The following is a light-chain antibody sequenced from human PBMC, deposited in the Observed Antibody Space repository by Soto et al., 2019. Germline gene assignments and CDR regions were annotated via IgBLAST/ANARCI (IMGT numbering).Light chain of an antibody. Sequence: EIVLTQSPATLSLSPGERATLSCRASQSVSSNLAWYQQKPGQAPRLLIYGASSRATGIPDRFSGSGSGTDFTLTISRLEPEDFAVYYCQQYGGSPQTFGQGTKVDIK. CDR2: GAS. J-gene: IGKJ1*01. V-gene: IGKV3-20*01. CDR3: QQYGGSPQT. CDR1: QSVSSN.